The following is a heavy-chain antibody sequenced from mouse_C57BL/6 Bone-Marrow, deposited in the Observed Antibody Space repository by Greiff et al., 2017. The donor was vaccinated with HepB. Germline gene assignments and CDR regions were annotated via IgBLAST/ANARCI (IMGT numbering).Heavy chain of an antibody. CDR2: IWRGGST. CDR3: VKGGGSSYRAMDY. CDR1: GFSLTSYG. V-gene: IGHV2-5*01. D-gene: IGHD1-1*01. J-gene: IGHJ4*01. Sequence: QVQLQQSGPGLVQPSQSLSITCTVSGFSLTSYGVHWVRQSPGKGLEWLGVIWRGGSTDYNAAFMSRLSITKDNSKSQVFFKMNSLQADDTAIYYWVKGGGSSYRAMDYWGQGTSVTVSS.